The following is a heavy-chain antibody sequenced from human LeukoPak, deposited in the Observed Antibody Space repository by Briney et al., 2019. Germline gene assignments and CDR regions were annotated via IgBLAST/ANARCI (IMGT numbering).Heavy chain of an antibody. CDR2: IWYDGSNK. D-gene: IGHD6-19*01. J-gene: IGHJ4*02. CDR3: AKSGASSYSSGWHTYMFDY. V-gene: IGHV3-33*06. Sequence: GGSLRLSCAASGFTFSSYGMHWVRQAPGKGLEWVAVIWYDGSNKYYADSVKGRFTISRDNSKNTLYLQMDSLRAEDTAVYYCAKSGASSYSSGWHTYMFDYWGQGTLVTVSS. CDR1: GFTFSSYG.